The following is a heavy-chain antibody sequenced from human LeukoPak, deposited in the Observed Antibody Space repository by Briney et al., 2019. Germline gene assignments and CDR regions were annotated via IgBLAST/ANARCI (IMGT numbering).Heavy chain of an antibody. V-gene: IGHV4-38-2*02. CDR1: NLSISSVYY. J-gene: IGHJ4*02. CDR2: VYHSGST. CDR3: ARDKDYYDSSGYLY. D-gene: IGHD3-22*01. Sequence: PSETLSLTCHVPNLSISSVYYWGWIRKPQGKGLEWIGRVYHSGSTYYNPSLKSRVTISVDTSKNQFSLKLKSVTAADTAVYYCARDKDYYDSSGYLYWGQGILVTVSS.